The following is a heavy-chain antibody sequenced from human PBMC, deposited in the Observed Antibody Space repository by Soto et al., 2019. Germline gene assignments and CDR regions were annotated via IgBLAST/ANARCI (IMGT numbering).Heavy chain of an antibody. CDR2: IYYSGST. D-gene: IGHD4-17*01. Sequence: SETLSLTCTVSGGSISSYYWSWIRQPPGKGLEWIGYIYYSGSTNYNPSLKSRVTISVDTSKNQFSLKLSSVTAADTAVYYCARHGATVDYYYYYMYVWGQGTTVTVSS. V-gene: IGHV4-59*08. J-gene: IGHJ6*03. CDR3: ARHGATVDYYYYYMYV. CDR1: GGSISSYY.